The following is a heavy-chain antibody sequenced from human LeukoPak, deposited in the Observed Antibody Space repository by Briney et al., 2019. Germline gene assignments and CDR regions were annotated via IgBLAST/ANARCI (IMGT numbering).Heavy chain of an antibody. CDR2: IWYDGSNK. Sequence: GRSLRLSFAASAFTFSSYGMHWVRQAPGKGLEWVAVIWYDGSNKYYADSVKGRFTISRDNSKNTLYLQMNSLRAEDTAVYYCGRDGGAAAGFDYWGQGSLVTVSS. V-gene: IGHV3-33*08. J-gene: IGHJ4*02. CDR3: GRDGGAAAGFDY. CDR1: AFTFSSYG. D-gene: IGHD6-13*01.